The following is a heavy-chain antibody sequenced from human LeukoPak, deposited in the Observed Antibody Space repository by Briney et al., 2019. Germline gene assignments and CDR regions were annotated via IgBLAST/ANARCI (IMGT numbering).Heavy chain of an antibody. Sequence: GGSLRLSCAASGFTFSSYGITWVRQAPGKGLEWVSTISATGGSTYYADSVKGRFTISRDNSKDTLYLQMNSLRAEDTAVYYCAKGGYSSGWRNCFDYWGQGTLVTVSS. V-gene: IGHV3-23*01. D-gene: IGHD6-19*01. CDR3: AKGGYSSGWRNCFDY. CDR2: ISATGGST. J-gene: IGHJ4*02. CDR1: GFTFSSYG.